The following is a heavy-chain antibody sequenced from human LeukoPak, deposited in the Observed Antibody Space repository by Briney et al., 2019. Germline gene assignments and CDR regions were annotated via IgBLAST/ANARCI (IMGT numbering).Heavy chain of an antibody. V-gene: IGHV1-2*02. D-gene: IGHD5-12*01. CDR2: INPNSGGT. CDR3: ARDRAYSGYDGTFDY. CDR1: GYTFTSYD. Sequence: GASVKVSCKASGYTFTSYDINWVRQAPGQGLEWMGWINPNSGGTNYAQKFQGRVTMTRDTSISTAYMELSRLRSDDTAVYYCARDRAYSGYDGTFDYWGQGTLVTVSS. J-gene: IGHJ4*02.